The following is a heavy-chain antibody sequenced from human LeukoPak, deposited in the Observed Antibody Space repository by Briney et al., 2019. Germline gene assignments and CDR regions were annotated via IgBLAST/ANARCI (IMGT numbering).Heavy chain of an antibody. CDR3: AREGGGLRPFDY. J-gene: IGHJ4*02. CDR1: GGYISSYF. D-gene: IGHD5-12*01. CDR2: IYSSGST. V-gene: IGHV4-4*07. Sequence: PSETLSLTCNVSGGYISSYFWSWIRQPAEKGLEWIGRIYSSGSTNYNPSLKSRVNMSADTSKNQFSLKLSSVTAADTAVYYCAREGGGLRPFDYWGQGTLVTVSS.